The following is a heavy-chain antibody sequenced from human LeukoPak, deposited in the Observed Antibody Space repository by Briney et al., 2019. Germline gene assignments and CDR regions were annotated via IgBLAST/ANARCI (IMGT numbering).Heavy chain of an antibody. CDR3: ARDRYGIGYCSGGSCHPDAFDI. CDR1: GFTFSTYS. Sequence: GGSLRLSCAASGFTFSTYSMNWVRQAPGKGLEWVSSISSSSSYIYYADSVKGRFTISRDNAKNSLYLQMNSLRAEDTAVYYCARDRYGIGYCSGGSCHPDAFDIWGQGTMVTVSS. CDR2: ISSSSSYI. V-gene: IGHV3-21*01. D-gene: IGHD2-15*01. J-gene: IGHJ3*02.